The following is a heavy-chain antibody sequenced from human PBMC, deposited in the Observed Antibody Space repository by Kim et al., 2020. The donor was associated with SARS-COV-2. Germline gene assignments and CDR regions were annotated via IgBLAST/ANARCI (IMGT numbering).Heavy chain of an antibody. J-gene: IGHJ4*02. V-gene: IGHV3-23*01. CDR3: VKDPLDS. CDR1: GFTFNIYA. CDR2: ISANGRKT. Sequence: GGSLRLSCAASGFTFNIYAMIWVRQAPGKGLEWVSGISANGRKTYDADSVKGRFTITRDNSNNMHYLQMNSLRAEDTAVYFCVKDPLDSWGQGALVTVSS.